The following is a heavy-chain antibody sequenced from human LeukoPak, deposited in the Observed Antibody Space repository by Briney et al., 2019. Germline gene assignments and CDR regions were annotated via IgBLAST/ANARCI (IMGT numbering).Heavy chain of an antibody. CDR1: GGSFSGYY. CDR3: ARFSTGTRNFDY. D-gene: IGHD1-1*01. CDR2: INHSGST. J-gene: IGHJ4*02. Sequence: SETLSLTCAVYGGSFSGYYWSWIRQPPGKGLEWIGEINHSGSTNYNPSLKSRVTISVDTSKNQFSRKLSSVTAADTAVYYCARFSTGTRNFDYWGQGTLVTVSS. V-gene: IGHV4-34*01.